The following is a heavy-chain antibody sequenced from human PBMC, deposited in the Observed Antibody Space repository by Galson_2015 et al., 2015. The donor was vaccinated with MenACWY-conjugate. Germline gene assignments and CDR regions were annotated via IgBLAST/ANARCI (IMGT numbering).Heavy chain of an antibody. CDR2: IHYSGMN. CDR1: GASLSSGGYY. J-gene: IGHJ6*03. V-gene: IGHV4-31*03. D-gene: IGHD2-21*01. Sequence: TLSLTCSVSGASLSSGGYYWSWIRQHPGKGLEWIGHIHYSGMNYCNPSLQSRISMSVDTSKNQFSLTLTSVTAADTAVYYCARDGYCGGDCFSTDRAYYYYMDVWGRGTTVTV. CDR3: ARDGYCGGDCFSTDRAYYYYMDV.